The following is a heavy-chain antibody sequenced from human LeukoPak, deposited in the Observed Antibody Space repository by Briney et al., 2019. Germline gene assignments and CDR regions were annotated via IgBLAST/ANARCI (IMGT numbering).Heavy chain of an antibody. D-gene: IGHD4-11*01. V-gene: IGHV1-69*05. Sequence: SVKVSCKASGGTFSGYAISWVRQAPGQGLEWMGGIIPIFGTANYAQKFQGRVTITTDESTSTAYMELSSRRSEDTAVYYCAGVSNSQYYYYYYMDVWGKGTTVTVSS. CDR2: IIPIFGTA. CDR3: AGVSNSQYYYYYYMDV. J-gene: IGHJ6*03. CDR1: GGTFSGYA.